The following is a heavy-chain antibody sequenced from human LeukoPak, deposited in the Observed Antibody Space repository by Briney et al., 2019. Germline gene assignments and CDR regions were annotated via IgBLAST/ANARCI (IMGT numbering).Heavy chain of an antibody. CDR1: VGSISSYY. Sequence: PSETLSLTCTVSVGSISSYYWSWIRQPPGKGLEWIGYIYYSGSTNYNPSLKSRVTISVDTSKNQFSLKVNSVTAADTAVYYCARESGNSYSSSWYGVDVWGQGTTVTVSS. J-gene: IGHJ6*02. D-gene: IGHD6-13*01. CDR2: IYYSGST. CDR3: ARESGNSYSSSWYGVDV. V-gene: IGHV4-59*01.